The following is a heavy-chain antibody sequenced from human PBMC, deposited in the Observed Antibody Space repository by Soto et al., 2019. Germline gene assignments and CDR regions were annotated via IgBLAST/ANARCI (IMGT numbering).Heavy chain of an antibody. CDR3: ARSTYCSGGSCPGGMDV. V-gene: IGHV5-10-1*01. CDR1: GYSFTSYW. J-gene: IGHJ6*02. CDR2: IDPSDSYT. D-gene: IGHD2-15*01. Sequence: PGETLKISCKGSGYSFTSYWISWVRQMPGKGLEWMGRIDPSDSYTNYSPSFQGHVTISADKSISTAYLQWSSLKASDTATYYCARSTYCSGGSCPGGMDVWGQGTTVTVSS.